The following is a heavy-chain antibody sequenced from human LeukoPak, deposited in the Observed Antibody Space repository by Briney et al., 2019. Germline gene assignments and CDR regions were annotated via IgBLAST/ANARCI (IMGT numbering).Heavy chain of an antibody. CDR2: INPNSGGT. V-gene: IGHV1-2*02. J-gene: IGHJ4*02. CDR3: ARDSTAARSYFDY. Sequence: VASMKVSCKASGYTFTGYYMHWVRQAPGQGLEWMGWINPNSGGTNYAQKFQGRVTMTRDTSISTAYMELSRLRSDDTAVYYCARDSTAARSYFDYWGQGTLVTVSS. D-gene: IGHD6-13*01. CDR1: GYTFTGYY.